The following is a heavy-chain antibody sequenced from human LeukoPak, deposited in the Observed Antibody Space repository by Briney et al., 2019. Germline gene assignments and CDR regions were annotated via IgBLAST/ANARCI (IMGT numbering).Heavy chain of an antibody. J-gene: IGHJ4*02. CDR1: GGSISSSSYY. D-gene: IGHD6-13*01. V-gene: IGHV4-39*01. CDR3: ASLGGAAVDY. Sequence: SETLSLTCTVSGGSISSSSYYWGWIRQPPGKGLERIGSIYYSGSTYYNPSLKSRVTISVDTSKNQFSLKLSSVTAADTAVYYCASLGGAAVDYWGQGTLVTASS. CDR2: IYYSGST.